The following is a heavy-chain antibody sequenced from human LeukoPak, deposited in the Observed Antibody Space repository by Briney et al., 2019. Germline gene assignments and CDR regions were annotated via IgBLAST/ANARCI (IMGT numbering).Heavy chain of an antibody. D-gene: IGHD3-10*01. CDR1: GGSISSGGYY. Sequence: PSETLSLTCTVSGGSISSGGYYWSWIRQPPGKGLEWIGYIYHSGSTYYNPSLKSRVTISVDRSKNQFSLKLSSVTAADTAVYYCARLAPGGYFDYWGQGTLVTVSS. CDR2: IYHSGST. CDR3: ARLAPGGYFDY. J-gene: IGHJ4*02. V-gene: IGHV4-30-2*01.